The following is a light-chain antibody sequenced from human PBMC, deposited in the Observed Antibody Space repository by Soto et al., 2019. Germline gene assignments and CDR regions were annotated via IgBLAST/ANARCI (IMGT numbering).Light chain of an antibody. V-gene: IGLV2-14*03. Sequence: QSVLTQPASVSGSPGQSITISCTGTISDVSGYNFVSWYQQYPGKAPKLMIYDVSNRPSGVSNRFSGSKSGNTASLTISGLQAEDAADYYCSSYTSSNTYVFGAGTKLTVL. CDR1: ISDVSGYNF. CDR3: SSYTSSNTYV. CDR2: DVS. J-gene: IGLJ1*01.